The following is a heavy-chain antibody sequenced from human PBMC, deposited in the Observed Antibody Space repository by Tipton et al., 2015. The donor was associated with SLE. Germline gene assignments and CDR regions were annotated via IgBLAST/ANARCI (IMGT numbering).Heavy chain of an antibody. J-gene: IGHJ4*02. D-gene: IGHD3-3*01. CDR1: GGSLGGHY. CDR3: ARGFGVVNY. V-gene: IGHV4-34*01. Sequence: TLSLTCAVYGGSLGGHYWSWIRQSPGKGLECIGESNDSGKTNYNPALKSRATISVDTSRNQFSLKRSSVTAADTAVYYCARGFGVVNYWGQGTLVTVSS. CDR2: SNDSGKT.